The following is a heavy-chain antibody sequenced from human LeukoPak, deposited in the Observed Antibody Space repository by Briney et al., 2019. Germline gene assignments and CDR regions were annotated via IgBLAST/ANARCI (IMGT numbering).Heavy chain of an antibody. Sequence: GGSLRLSCAASGFTFSSYWMHWVRQAPGKGLVWVSRINSDGSSTSYADSVKGRFTISRDNAKNTLYLQINSLRAEDTAVYYCAREFTYYDFWSGYGDYWGQGTLVTVSS. CDR2: INSDGSST. CDR1: GFTFSSYW. CDR3: AREFTYYDFWSGYGDY. V-gene: IGHV3-74*01. D-gene: IGHD3-3*01. J-gene: IGHJ4*02.